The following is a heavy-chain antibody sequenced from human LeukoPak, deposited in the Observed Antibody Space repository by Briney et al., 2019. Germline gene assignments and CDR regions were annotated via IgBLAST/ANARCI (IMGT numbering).Heavy chain of an antibody. CDR2: INSDGKTT. CDR3: ASRSINWYRGNNWLDL. D-gene: IGHD6-13*01. V-gene: IGHV3-48*01. Sequence: PGGSLRLSCAASGFTFSDYSMNWVRQAPGKGLEDLSYINSDGKTTWYADSVNGRFTASRDNAKNSLYLQMNSLRVEDTAVYYCASRSINWYRGNNWLDLWRQGTLVTVPS. J-gene: IGHJ5*02. CDR1: GFTFSDYS.